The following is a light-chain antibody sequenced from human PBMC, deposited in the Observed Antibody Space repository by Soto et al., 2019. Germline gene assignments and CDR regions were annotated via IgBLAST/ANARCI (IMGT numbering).Light chain of an antibody. CDR3: QQYGSSIT. CDR1: QSVSSSY. Sequence: EIVLTQSPGTLSLSPGERATLSCRASQSVSSSYLAWYQQKLGQAPRLVIYGASSRATGIPDRFSGSGSGTDFTLTISRLEPEDFAVYFCQQYGSSITFGQGTRLEIK. J-gene: IGKJ5*01. CDR2: GAS. V-gene: IGKV3-20*01.